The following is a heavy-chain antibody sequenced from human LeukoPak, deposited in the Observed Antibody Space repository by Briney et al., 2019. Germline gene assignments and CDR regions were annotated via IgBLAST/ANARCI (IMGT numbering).Heavy chain of an antibody. V-gene: IGHV3-30*18. CDR3: AKVAEVRGVIMIDY. CDR1: GFTFSSYG. J-gene: IGHJ4*02. Sequence: QPGGSLRLSCAASGFTFSSYGMHWVRQAPGKGLEWVAVISYDGSNKYYADSVKGRFTISRDNSKNTLYLQMNSLRAEDTAVYYCAKVAEVRGVIMIDYWGQGTLVTVSS. D-gene: IGHD3-10*01. CDR2: ISYDGSNK.